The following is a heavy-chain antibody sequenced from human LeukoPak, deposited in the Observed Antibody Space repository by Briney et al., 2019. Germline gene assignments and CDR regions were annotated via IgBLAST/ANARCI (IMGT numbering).Heavy chain of an antibody. CDR1: GGSISSGGYY. Sequence: SETLSLTCTVSGGSISSGGYYWSWIRQHPGKGLEWIGYIYYSGSTYYNPSLKSRVTISVDTSKNQFSLKLSSVTAADTAVYYCAGYVLRFLEWLSPGNWFDPWGQGTLVTVSS. CDR3: AGYVLRFLEWLSPGNWFDP. J-gene: IGHJ5*02. D-gene: IGHD3-3*01. V-gene: IGHV4-31*03. CDR2: IYYSGST.